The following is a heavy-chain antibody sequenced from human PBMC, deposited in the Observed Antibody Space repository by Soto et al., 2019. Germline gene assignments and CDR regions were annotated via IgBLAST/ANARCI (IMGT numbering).Heavy chain of an antibody. J-gene: IGHJ6*02. V-gene: IGHV1-2*04. CDR2: INPNSGGT. CDR3: ARASGYYPYGMDV. D-gene: IGHD3-3*01. CDR1: GYTFTGYY. Sequence: QVQLVQSGAEVKKPGASVKVSCKASGYTFTGYYMHWVRQAPGQGLEWLGWINPNSGGTNYAQKFQGWVTMTTDTSISTAYMELSRLRSDDTAVYYCARASGYYPYGMDVWGQGTTVTVSS.